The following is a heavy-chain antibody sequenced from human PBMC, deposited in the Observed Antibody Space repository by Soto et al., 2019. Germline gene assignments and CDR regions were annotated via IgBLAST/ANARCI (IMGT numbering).Heavy chain of an antibody. CDR1: GGSISSGGYY. V-gene: IGHV4-31*03. CDR2: IYYSGST. Sequence: PSETLSLTCTVSGGSISSGGYYWSWIRQHPGKGLEWIGYIYYSGSTYYNPSLKSRVTISVDTSKNQFSLKLSSVTAADTAVYYCARDSITGTGYGADVWGQGTTVTVYS. CDR3: ARDSITGTGYGADV. J-gene: IGHJ6*02. D-gene: IGHD1-20*01.